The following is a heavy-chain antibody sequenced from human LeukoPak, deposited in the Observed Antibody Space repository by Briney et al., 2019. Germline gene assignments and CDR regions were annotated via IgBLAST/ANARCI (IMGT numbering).Heavy chain of an antibody. V-gene: IGHV3-30*04. CDR1: GFTFSSYA. CDR2: ISYDGSNK. Sequence: GGSLRLSCAASGFTFSSYAMHWVRQAPGKGLEWVAVISYDGSNKYYADSVKGRFTISRDNSKDTLYLQMNSLRAEDTAVYYCARGVLRYFDWPDYWGQGTLVTVSS. CDR3: ARGVLRYFDWPDY. D-gene: IGHD3-9*01. J-gene: IGHJ4*02.